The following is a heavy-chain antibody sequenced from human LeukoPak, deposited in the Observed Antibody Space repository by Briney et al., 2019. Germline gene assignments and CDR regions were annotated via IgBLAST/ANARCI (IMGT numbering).Heavy chain of an antibody. CDR1: GFTFSSYA. CDR2: IWYDGSNK. V-gene: IGHV3-33*08. D-gene: IGHD3-16*02. Sequence: QPGGSLRLSCAASGFTFSSYAMSWVRQAPGKGLEWVAVIWYDGSNKYYADSVKGRFTISRDNSKNTLYLQMNSLRAEDTAVYYCARGTGLYDAFDIWGQGTMVTVSS. J-gene: IGHJ3*02. CDR3: ARGTGLYDAFDI.